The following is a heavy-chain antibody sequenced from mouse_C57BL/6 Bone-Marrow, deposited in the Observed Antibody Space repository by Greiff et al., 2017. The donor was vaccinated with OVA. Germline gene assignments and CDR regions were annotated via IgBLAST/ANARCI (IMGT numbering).Heavy chain of an antibody. Sequence: QVQLQQSGAELVRPGTSVKVSCKASGYAFTNYLIEWVKQRPGQGLEWIGVINPGSGGTNYNEKFKGKATLTADKSSSTAYMQLSSLTSEDTAVYFCARSWDPNYLVYWGQGTTRTVSS. CDR3: ARSWDPNYLVY. J-gene: IGHJ2*01. D-gene: IGHD4-1*01. CDR1: GYAFTNYL. V-gene: IGHV1-54*01. CDR2: INPGSGGT.